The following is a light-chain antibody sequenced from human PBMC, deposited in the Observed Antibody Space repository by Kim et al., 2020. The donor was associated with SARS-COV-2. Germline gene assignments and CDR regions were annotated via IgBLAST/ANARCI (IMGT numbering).Light chain of an antibody. J-gene: IGLJ2*01. CDR3: NSRDSNDNVV. CDR2: GKN. V-gene: IGLV3-19*01. Sequence: ELTQDPAVSVALGQTVRITCQGDSLRSYYATWYQQKPGQAPILVIYGKNNRPSGIPDRFSGSSSGNTASLTITGTQAGDEADYYCNSRDSNDNVVFGGGTQLTV. CDR1: SLRSYY.